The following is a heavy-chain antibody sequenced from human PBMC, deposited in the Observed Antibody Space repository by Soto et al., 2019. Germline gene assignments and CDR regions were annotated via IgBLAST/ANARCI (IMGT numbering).Heavy chain of an antibody. V-gene: IGHV4-31*03. Sequence: QVQLQESGPGLVKPAQTLSLTCTVSGGSISSGGYYWSWISQHPGKGLEWIGYIYYSGSTYYSPSLKSRVTISVDTSKNQFSLKLSSLTAADTAVYYCASLGVDEAGFDPWGQGTLVTVSS. CDR1: GGSISSGGYY. CDR2: IYYSGST. CDR3: ASLGVDEAGFDP. J-gene: IGHJ5*02. D-gene: IGHD2-8*01.